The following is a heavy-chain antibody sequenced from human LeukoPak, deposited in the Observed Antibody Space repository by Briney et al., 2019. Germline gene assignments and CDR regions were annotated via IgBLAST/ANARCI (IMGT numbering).Heavy chain of an antibody. V-gene: IGHV4-4*02. CDR3: ARVPGVTSFDY. Sequence: SETLSLTCAVSGGFISNINWWSWVRQPPGKGLEWIGEINHSGSTNYNPSLKSRVTISVDTSKNQFSLKLSSVTAADTAVYYCARVPGVTSFDYWGQGTLVTVSS. CDR1: GGFISNINW. D-gene: IGHD2-2*01. J-gene: IGHJ4*02. CDR2: INHSGST.